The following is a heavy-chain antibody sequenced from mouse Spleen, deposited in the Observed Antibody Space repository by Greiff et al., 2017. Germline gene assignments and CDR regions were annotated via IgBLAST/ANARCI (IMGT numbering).Heavy chain of an antibody. CDR1: GYTFTSYT. V-gene: IGHV1-4*01. CDR3: ARGSTMTMDY. Sequence: VQLQQSGAELARPGASVKMSCKASGYTFTSYTMHWVKQRPGQGLEWIGYINPSSGYTKYNQKFKDKATLTADKSSSTAYMQLSSLTSEDSAVYYCARGSTMTMDYWGQGTSVTVSS. D-gene: IGHD2-4*01. J-gene: IGHJ4*01. CDR2: INPSSGYT.